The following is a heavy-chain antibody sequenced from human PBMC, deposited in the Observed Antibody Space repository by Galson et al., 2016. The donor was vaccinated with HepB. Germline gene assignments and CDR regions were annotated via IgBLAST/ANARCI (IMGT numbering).Heavy chain of an antibody. V-gene: IGHV3-33*01. CDR2: IWYDGSNK. Sequence: SLRLSCAASGFRFRSYGMHWVRQAPGKGLEWVAGIWYDGSNKDYADSVKGRFTISRDNSKNSLYLQMNSLSVEDTAVYYCAGDKEWCGVFTPSLGYWGQGTQVTVSS. CDR1: GFRFRSYG. D-gene: IGHD3-10*01. CDR3: AGDKEWCGVFTPSLGY. J-gene: IGHJ4*02.